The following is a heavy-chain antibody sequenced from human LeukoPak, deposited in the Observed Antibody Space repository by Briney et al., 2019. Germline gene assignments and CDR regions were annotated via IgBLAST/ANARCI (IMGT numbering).Heavy chain of an antibody. CDR1: GFTFSDYY. D-gene: IGHD5-12*01. J-gene: IGHJ4*02. Sequence: GGSLILSCAASGFTFSDYYMSWIRQAPGKGLEWVSYISSSGSTIYYADSVKGRFTISRDNAKNSLYLQMNSLRAEDMAVYYCARVVATIFGYGDYYFDYWGQGTLVTVSS. CDR3: ARVVATIFGYGDYYFDY. V-gene: IGHV3-11*01. CDR2: ISSSGSTI.